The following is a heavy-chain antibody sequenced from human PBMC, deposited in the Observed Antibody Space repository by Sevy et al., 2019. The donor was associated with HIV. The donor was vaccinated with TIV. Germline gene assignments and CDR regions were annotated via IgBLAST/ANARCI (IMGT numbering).Heavy chain of an antibody. J-gene: IGHJ4*02. Sequence: GGSLRLSCAASGFTFSSYAMSWVRQAPGRGLEWVSTITGTGGSTYYADSVKGRFTISRDNSKNTLYLQMNSLRAEDTAVYFCAKVLPTVGATIYFDSWGQRTLVTVSS. V-gene: IGHV3-23*01. CDR3: AKVLPTVGATIYFDS. CDR2: ITGTGGST. D-gene: IGHD1-26*01. CDR1: GFTFSSYA.